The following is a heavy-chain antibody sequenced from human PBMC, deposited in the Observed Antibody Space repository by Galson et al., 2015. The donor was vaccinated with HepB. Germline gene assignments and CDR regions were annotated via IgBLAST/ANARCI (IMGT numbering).Heavy chain of an antibody. CDR2: IYSGGRT. D-gene: IGHD2-8*01. J-gene: IGHJ4*02. CDR1: GFTVSSNY. CDR3: ARAPMVFYFDY. Sequence: SLRLSCAASGFTVSSNYMSWVRQAPGKGLEWVSVIYSGGRTYYADSVKGRFTISRDNSKNTLYLQMNSLRAEDTAVYYCARAPMVFYFDYWGQGTLVTVSS. V-gene: IGHV3-53*01.